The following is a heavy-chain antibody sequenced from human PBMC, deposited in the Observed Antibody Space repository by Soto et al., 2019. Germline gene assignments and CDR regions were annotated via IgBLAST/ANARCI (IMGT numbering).Heavy chain of an antibody. CDR1: GFTFSSYA. CDR2: ISGSGGST. V-gene: IGHV3-23*01. CDR3: ANVSWASGDYGIDY. Sequence: EVQLLESGGGLVQPGGSLRLSCAASGFTFSSYAMSWVRQAPGKGLEWVSAISGSGGSTYYADSVKGRFTISRDNSKNTLYLQMNSLRAEDTAVYYCANVSWASGDYGIDYWGQGTLVTVSS. D-gene: IGHD4-17*01. J-gene: IGHJ4*02.